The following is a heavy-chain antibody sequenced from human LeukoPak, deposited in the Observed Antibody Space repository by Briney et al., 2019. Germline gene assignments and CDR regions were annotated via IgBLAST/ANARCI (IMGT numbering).Heavy chain of an antibody. CDR3: AKALAAVAPYGMDV. J-gene: IGHJ6*02. V-gene: IGHV3-53*01. CDR2: IYSGGST. Sequence: PGGSLSLSCAASGFTFSSNYMNWVRQVPGKGLEWVSVIYSGGSTFYADSVKGRFTVSRDNSKNTLYLQMNSLKAEDTAVYYCAKALAAVAPYGMDVWGQGTTVIVSS. D-gene: IGHD6-13*01. CDR1: GFTFSSNY.